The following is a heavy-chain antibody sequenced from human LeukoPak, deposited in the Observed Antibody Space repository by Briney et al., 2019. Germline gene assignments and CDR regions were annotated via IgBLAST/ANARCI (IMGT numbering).Heavy chain of an antibody. CDR3: ARVTTVTTSLNNWFDP. Sequence: ASVKVSCKASGYTFTSYGISWVRQAPGQGLEWMGWISAYNGNTNYAQKLQGRVTMTTDTSTSTAYMELRSLRSDDTAVYYCARVTTVTTSLNNWFDPWGQGTLVTVSS. CDR1: GYTFTSYG. J-gene: IGHJ5*02. V-gene: IGHV1-18*01. D-gene: IGHD4-17*01. CDR2: ISAYNGNT.